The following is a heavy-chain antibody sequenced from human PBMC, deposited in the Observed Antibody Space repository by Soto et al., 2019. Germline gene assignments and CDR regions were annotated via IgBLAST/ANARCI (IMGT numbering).Heavy chain of an antibody. CDR3: AREARSGWYVVCYYYGMDV. CDR2: IKQDGSEK. J-gene: IGHJ6*02. V-gene: IGHV3-7*01. D-gene: IGHD6-19*01. CDR1: GFTFSSYW. Sequence: PGGSLRLSCAASGFTFSSYWMSWVRQAPGKGLEWVANIKQDGSEKYYVDSVKGRFTISRDNAKNSLYLQMNSLRAEDTAVYYCAREARSGWYVVCYYYGMDVWGQGTTVTVSS.